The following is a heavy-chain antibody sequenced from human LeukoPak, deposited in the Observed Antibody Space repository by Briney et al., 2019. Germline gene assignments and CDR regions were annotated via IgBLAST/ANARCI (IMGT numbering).Heavy chain of an antibody. CDR3: ASATYYGSGSALDP. D-gene: IGHD3-10*01. CDR1: GGSISSGSYY. V-gene: IGHV4-61*02. CDR2: IYTSGST. Sequence: SETLSLTCTVSGGSISSGSYYWSWIRQPAGKGLEWIGRIYTSGSTNYNPSLKSRVTISVDTSKNQFSLKLSSVTAADTAVYYCASATYYGSGSALDPWGQGTLVTVSS. J-gene: IGHJ5*02.